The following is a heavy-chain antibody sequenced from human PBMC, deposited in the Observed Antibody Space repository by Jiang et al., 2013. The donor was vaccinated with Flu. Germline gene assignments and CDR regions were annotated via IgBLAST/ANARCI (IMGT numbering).Heavy chain of an antibody. D-gene: IGHD4-17*01. J-gene: IGHJ1*01. CDR1: GFTFSSYA. CDR3: AKDSITVPYGDYALEYFQH. CDR2: ISGSGGST. Sequence: VQLLESGGGLVQPGGSLRLSCAASGFTFSSYAMSWVCQAPGKGLEWVSAISGSGGSTYYADSVKGRFTISRDNSKNTLYLQMNSLRAEDTAVYYCAKDSITVPYGDYALEYFQHWGQGTLVTVSS. V-gene: IGHV3-23*01.